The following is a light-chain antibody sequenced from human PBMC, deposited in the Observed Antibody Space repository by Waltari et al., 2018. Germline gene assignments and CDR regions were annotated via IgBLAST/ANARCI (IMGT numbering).Light chain of an antibody. CDR3: QQYYSPPPLFT. CDR2: WAS. J-gene: IGKJ3*01. CDR1: QTALDSSNNRNY. V-gene: IGKV4-1*01. Sequence: DIVMTQSPDSLAVSLGDRATINCKSTQTALDSSNNRNYLAWYQQKPGQPPKLLIYWASSRESGVPDRFSGSGSGTDFTLTIASLQAEDVAVYYCQQYYSPPPLFTFGPGTKVDIK.